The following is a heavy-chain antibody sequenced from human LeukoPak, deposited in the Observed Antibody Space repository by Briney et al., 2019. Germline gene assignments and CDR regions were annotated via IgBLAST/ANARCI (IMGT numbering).Heavy chain of an antibody. CDR2: IYYSGST. CDR1: VGSISSSSYY. J-gene: IGHJ4*02. Sequence: SETLSLTCTVSVGSISSSSYYWGWIRQPPGKGLEWIGSIYYSGSTYYNPSLKSRVTISVDTSKNQFSLKLSSVTAADTAVYYCARLIAVAGTPLDYWGQGTLVTVSS. CDR3: ARLIAVAGTPLDY. V-gene: IGHV4-39*01. D-gene: IGHD6-19*01.